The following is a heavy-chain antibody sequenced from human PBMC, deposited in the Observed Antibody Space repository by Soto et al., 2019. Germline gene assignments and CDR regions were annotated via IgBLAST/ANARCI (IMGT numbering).Heavy chain of an antibody. CDR2: INNDGSDT. CDR3: ESGYDFARFDH. Sequence: XGSLRLAFAASKSTLSSYCMHWVRQAPGMGLVWVSRINNDGSDTSYADSVKGRFTISRDNAKNTMYLQMNSLRAEDTAVYYCESGYDFARFDHWGQGILVTVSS. J-gene: IGHJ4*02. CDR1: KSTLSSYC. V-gene: IGHV3-74*01. D-gene: IGHD5-12*01.